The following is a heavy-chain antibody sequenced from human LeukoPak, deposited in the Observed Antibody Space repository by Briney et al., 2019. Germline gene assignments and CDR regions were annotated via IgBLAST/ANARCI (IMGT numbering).Heavy chain of an antibody. J-gene: IGHJ6*02. Sequence: ASVKVSCKASGYTFTSYYMHWVRQAPGHGLEWMGIINPSGGSTSYAQKFQGRVTMTRDTSTSTVYMGLSSLRSEDTAVYYCARDRGYDFWSGYSDYYYGMDVWGQGTTVTVSS. D-gene: IGHD3-3*01. CDR3: ARDRGYDFWSGYSDYYYGMDV. CDR1: GYTFTSYY. V-gene: IGHV1-46*01. CDR2: INPSGGST.